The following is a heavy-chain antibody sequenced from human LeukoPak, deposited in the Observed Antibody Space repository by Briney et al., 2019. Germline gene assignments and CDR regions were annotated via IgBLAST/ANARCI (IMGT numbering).Heavy chain of an antibody. CDR1: GDSVSSNSVT. J-gene: IGHJ5*02. V-gene: IGHV6-1*01. Sequence: QTLSLTCAISGDSVSSNSVTWNWIRQSPSRGLEWLGRTYYRSTWYNDYAVSVRGRITVNPDISKNQFSLHLNSVTPEDTAVYYCARRLTQYDCFDPWGQGILVTVSS. CDR2: TYYRSTWYN. CDR3: ARRLTQYDCFDP. D-gene: IGHD2-2*01.